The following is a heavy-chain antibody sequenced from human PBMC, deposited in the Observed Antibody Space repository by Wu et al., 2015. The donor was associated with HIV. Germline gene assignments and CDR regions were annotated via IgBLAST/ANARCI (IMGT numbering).Heavy chain of an antibody. Sequence: QVQLVQSGAEVKKPGASVKISCKASGYTFTNYYIHWVRQAPGQGLEWMGRINPNTGGTNYAQNFQGRVTMTRDTSISSAYMELRSLTSDDTALYYCAIIFGLVGEDYWGQGTLVTVSS. V-gene: IGHV1-2*02. CDR1: GYTFTNYY. J-gene: IGHJ4*02. CDR2: INPNTGGT. CDR3: AIIFGLVGEDY. D-gene: IGHD3/OR15-3a*01.